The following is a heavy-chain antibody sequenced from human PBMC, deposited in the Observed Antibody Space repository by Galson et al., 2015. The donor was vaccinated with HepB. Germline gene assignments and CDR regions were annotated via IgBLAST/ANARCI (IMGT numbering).Heavy chain of an antibody. CDR2: INPNSGGT. Sequence: SVKVSCKASRYTFTGYYMHWVRQAPGQGLEWMGRINPNSGGTNYAQKFQGRVTMTRDTSISTAYMELSRLRSDDTAVYYCARDRVVVAATGPWFDPWGQGTLVTVSS. J-gene: IGHJ5*02. CDR1: RYTFTGYY. D-gene: IGHD2-15*01. V-gene: IGHV1-2*06. CDR3: ARDRVVVAATGPWFDP.